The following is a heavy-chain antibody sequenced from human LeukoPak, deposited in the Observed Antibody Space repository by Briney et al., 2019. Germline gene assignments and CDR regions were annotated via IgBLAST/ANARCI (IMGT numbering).Heavy chain of an antibody. V-gene: IGHV3-64*01. CDR2: ISSNGGST. Sequence: GGSLRLSCAASGFTFSSYAMHWVRQAPGKGLEYVSAISSNGGSTYHANSVKGRFTISRDNSKNTLYLQMGSLRAEDMAVYYCARDKGSGWNHYYYGMDVWGQGTTVTVSS. CDR3: ARDKGSGWNHYYYGMDV. CDR1: GFTFSSYA. J-gene: IGHJ6*02. D-gene: IGHD6-19*01.